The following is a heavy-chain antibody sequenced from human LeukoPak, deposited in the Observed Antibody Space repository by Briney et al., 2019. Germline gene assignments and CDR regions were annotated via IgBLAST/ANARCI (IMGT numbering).Heavy chain of an antibody. D-gene: IGHD4-11*01. CDR1: GFTFSSYS. CDR2: ISSSSSYI. Sequence: PGGSLRLSCAASGFTFSSYSMNWVRQAPGKGLEWVSSISSSSSYIYYADSVKGRFTISRDNAKNSLYLQMNSLRAEDTAVYYCAAENSNQADYWGQGTLVTVSS. V-gene: IGHV3-21*01. J-gene: IGHJ4*02. CDR3: AAENSNQADY.